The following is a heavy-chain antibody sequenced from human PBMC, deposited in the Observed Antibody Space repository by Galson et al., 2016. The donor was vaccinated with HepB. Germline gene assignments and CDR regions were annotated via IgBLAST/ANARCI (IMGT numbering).Heavy chain of an antibody. CDR3: SRTYGDFDH. V-gene: IGHV3-74*01. D-gene: IGHD4-17*01. J-gene: IGHJ4*02. CDR1: GFTFSNYW. Sequence: SLRLSCAASGFTFSNYWMHWVRQGPGQGLVWVSRINAAGTNIKYADSVKGRFTVSRDNATDTLFLELSKLTAEDTATYYCSRTYGDFDHWGQGTLVIVSS. CDR2: INAAGTNI.